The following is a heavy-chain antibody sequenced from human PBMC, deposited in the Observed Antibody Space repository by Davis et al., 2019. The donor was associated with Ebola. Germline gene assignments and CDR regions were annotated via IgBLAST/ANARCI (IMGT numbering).Heavy chain of an antibody. D-gene: IGHD6-13*01. J-gene: IGHJ4*02. Sequence: GESLKISCAVSGFTFSTHIMHWVRQAPGKGLEWVAVISYDGSIKYYADSVKGRFTVSRDNSENTLYLQVNSLRAEDTAVYYCARSSSWAFLLYFDYWGQGTLVTVSS. CDR3: ARSSSWAFLLYFDY. CDR1: GFTFSTHI. V-gene: IGHV3-30-3*01. CDR2: ISYDGSIK.